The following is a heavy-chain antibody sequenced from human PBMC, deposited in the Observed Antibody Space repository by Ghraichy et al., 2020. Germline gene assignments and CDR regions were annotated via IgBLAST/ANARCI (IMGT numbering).Heavy chain of an antibody. J-gene: IGHJ6*02. Sequence: SETLSLTCAVYGGSFSGYYWSWIRQPPGKGLEWIGEINHSGSTNYNPSLKSRVTISVDTSKNQFSLKLSSVTAADTAVYYCAGSRYYVWGSYRPRNYGMDVWGQGTTVTVSS. CDR1: GGSFSGYY. CDR3: AGSRYYVWGSYRPRNYGMDV. D-gene: IGHD3-16*02. V-gene: IGHV4-34*01. CDR2: INHSGST.